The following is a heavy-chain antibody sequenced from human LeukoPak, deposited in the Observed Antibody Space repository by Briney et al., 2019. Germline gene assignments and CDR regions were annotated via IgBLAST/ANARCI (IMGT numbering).Heavy chain of an antibody. J-gene: IGHJ6*04. CDR1: GFTFSSYG. Sequence: GGSLRLSCAASGFTFSSYGMRWVRQAPGKGLEWVAVISYDGSNKYYADSVKGRFTISRDNSKNTLYLQMNSLRAEDTAVYYCAKGDSITMVRGRMDVWGKGTTVTVSS. D-gene: IGHD3-10*01. CDR3: AKGDSITMVRGRMDV. CDR2: ISYDGSNK. V-gene: IGHV3-30*18.